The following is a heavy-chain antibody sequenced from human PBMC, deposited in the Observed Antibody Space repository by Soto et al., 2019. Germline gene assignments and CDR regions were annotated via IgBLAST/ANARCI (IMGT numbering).Heavy chain of an antibody. CDR2: TYYRSKWYN. V-gene: IGHV6-1*01. Sequence: SQTLSLTCDISGDSVSSNRGAWTGIRQSPSRGLEWLGRTYYRSKWYNEYGLSVKSRITINADTCKNQFSLQLNSVTPEDAAVYYCARWDHDYGYLDVWGLGTTVTVSS. D-gene: IGHD4-17*01. CDR1: GDSVSSNRGA. CDR3: ARWDHDYGYLDV. J-gene: IGHJ6*02.